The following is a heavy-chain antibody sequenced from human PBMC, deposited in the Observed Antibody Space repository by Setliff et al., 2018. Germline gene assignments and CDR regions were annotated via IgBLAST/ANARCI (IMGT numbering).Heavy chain of an antibody. CDR3: ARERGDIVSTTSYHYYMDV. Sequence: GASVKVSCKASRGTFSSYGITWVRQAPGQGLEWMGGIIPIFGTTDYAQKFQGRVTITTDESTSTAYMEMSSLRSEDTAVYYCARERGDIVSTTSYHYYMDVWGKGTTVTVSS. J-gene: IGHJ6*03. D-gene: IGHD5-12*01. CDR1: RGTFSSYG. CDR2: IIPIFGTT. V-gene: IGHV1-69*05.